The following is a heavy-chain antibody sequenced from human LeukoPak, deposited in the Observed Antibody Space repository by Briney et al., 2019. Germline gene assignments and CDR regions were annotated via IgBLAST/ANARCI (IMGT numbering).Heavy chain of an antibody. D-gene: IGHD6-13*01. J-gene: IGHJ4*02. Sequence: GGSLRLSCAASGFTFSNAWMSWVRQAPGKGLKWVGRIKSKTDGGTTDYAAPVKGRFTISRDDSKNTLYLQMNSLKTEDTAVYYCTTNPTLLDIAAAGLDYWGQGTLVTVSS. CDR3: TTNPTLLDIAAAGLDY. V-gene: IGHV3-15*01. CDR2: IKSKTDGGTT. CDR1: GFTFSNAW.